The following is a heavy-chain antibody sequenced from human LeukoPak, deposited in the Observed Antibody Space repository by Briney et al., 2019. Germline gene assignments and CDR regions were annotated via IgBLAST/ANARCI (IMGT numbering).Heavy chain of an antibody. Sequence: PSETLSLTCDVHGGSFRGYSWNWIRQPPGKGLEWIGTIYYSGSAYYNPSLKSRVTISVDTSKNQFSLKLSSVTAADTAVYYCARSRSRPLLPPLPKSQYYFDYWGQGTLVTVSS. J-gene: IGHJ4*02. CDR1: GGSFRGYS. CDR2: IYYSGSA. D-gene: IGHD2-21*01. V-gene: IGHV4-34*01. CDR3: ARSRSRPLLPPLPKSQYYFDY.